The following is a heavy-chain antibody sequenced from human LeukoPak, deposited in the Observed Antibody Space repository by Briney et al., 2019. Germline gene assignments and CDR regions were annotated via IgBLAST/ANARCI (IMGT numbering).Heavy chain of an antibody. V-gene: IGHV4-4*02. CDR3: ARGGYSYGPDHAYNWFDP. J-gene: IGHJ5*02. D-gene: IGHD5-18*01. CDR1: GGSISSSNW. Sequence: PSETLSLTCAVSGGSISSSNWWSWVRQPPGKGLEWIGEIYHSGSTNYNPSLKSRVTISVDKSKNQFSLKLSSVTAADTAVYYCARGGYSYGPDHAYNWFDPWGQGTLVTVSS. CDR2: IYHSGST.